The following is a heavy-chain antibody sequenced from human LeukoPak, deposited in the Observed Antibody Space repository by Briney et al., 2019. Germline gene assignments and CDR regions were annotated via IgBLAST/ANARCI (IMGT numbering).Heavy chain of an antibody. CDR1: GFTFSNYG. D-gene: IGHD3-9*01. J-gene: IGHJ4*02. CDR3: ARDNILTGLT. V-gene: IGHV3-30*02. CDR2: IRFDGSNN. Sequence: PGGSLRLSCAAPGFTFSNYGMHWVRQAPGKGLEWVAFIRFDGSNNYYADSVKGRFTISRDNSKNSLYLQMDSLRVEDTAVYYCARDNILTGLTGGQGTLVIVSS.